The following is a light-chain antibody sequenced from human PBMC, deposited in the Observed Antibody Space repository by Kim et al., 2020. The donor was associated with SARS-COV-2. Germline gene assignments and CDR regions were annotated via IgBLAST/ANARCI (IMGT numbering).Light chain of an antibody. Sequence: ASISCRSSQSLLHSNGYSYLDWYLQKPGQSPQLVISLASNRASGVPDRFSGSGSGTDYTLKISRVEAEDVGVYYCMQSLQTPLTFGGGTKVDIK. CDR3: MQSLQTPLT. CDR1: QSLLHSNGYSY. J-gene: IGKJ4*01. V-gene: IGKV2-28*01. CDR2: LAS.